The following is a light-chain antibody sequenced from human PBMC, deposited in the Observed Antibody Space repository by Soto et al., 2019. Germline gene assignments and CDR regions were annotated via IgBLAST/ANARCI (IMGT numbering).Light chain of an antibody. CDR1: QSISSR. V-gene: IGKV1-5*01. J-gene: IGKJ1*01. Sequence: DIQMTQSPSTLSASVGDRVTITCRASQSISSRLVWYQQKPGKAPKLLIYDASSLESGVPSRFSGSGSGTEFTLTISSLQPDDFATYYCQQYNSYWTFGQGTKVEIK. CDR2: DAS. CDR3: QQYNSYWT.